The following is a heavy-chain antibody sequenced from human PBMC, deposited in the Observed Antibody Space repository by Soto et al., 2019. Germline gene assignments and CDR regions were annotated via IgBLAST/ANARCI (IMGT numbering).Heavy chain of an antibody. CDR2: IYYSGST. CDR1: GGSISSYY. D-gene: IGHD3-22*01. J-gene: IGHJ3*02. Sequence: NPSETLSLTCTVSGGSISSYYWSWIRQPPGKGLEWIGYIYYSGSTNYNPSLKSRVTISVDTSKNQFSLKLSSVTAADTAVYYCARTGLGHDSSGYWAAFDIWGQGTMVTVSS. CDR3: ARTGLGHDSSGYWAAFDI. V-gene: IGHV4-59*01.